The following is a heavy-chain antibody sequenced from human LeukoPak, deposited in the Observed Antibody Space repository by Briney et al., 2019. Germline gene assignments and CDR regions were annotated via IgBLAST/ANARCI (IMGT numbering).Heavy chain of an antibody. J-gene: IGHJ5*02. V-gene: IGHV3-7*01. CDR1: GLTFSSYW. Sequence: GGFLRLSCAASGLTFSSYWMSWVRQAPGKGLEWVANIKQDGSEKYYVDSVKGRFTISRDNAKNSLYLQMNSLRAEDTAVYYCARSTMIVGEQNWFDPWGQGTLVTVSS. D-gene: IGHD3-22*01. CDR2: IKQDGSEK. CDR3: ARSTMIVGEQNWFDP.